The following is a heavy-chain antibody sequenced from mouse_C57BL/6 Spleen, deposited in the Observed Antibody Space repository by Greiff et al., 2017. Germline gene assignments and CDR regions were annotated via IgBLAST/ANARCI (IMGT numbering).Heavy chain of an antibody. J-gene: IGHJ2*01. V-gene: IGHV1-53*01. D-gene: IGHD2-2*01. CDR2: INTSNGGT. Sequence: QVQLQQPGTELVKPGASVQLSCKASGYTFTSYWMHWVKQRPGQGLEWIGNINTSNGGTNYNEKFKSKATQTVDKSSSTAYMQLSSLTSEDSAVYYCARGSTMVTTGGAYWGQGTTLTVSS. CDR3: ARGSTMVTTGGAY. CDR1: GYTFTSYW.